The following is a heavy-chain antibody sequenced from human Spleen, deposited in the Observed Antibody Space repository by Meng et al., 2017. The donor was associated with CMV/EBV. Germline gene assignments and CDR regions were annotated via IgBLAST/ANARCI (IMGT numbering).Heavy chain of an antibody. Sequence: ETLSLTCAASGFTLNVHWMTWVRQAPGKGLEWVANIKQDGSEKYYVASVKGRFTISRDNAKNSLYLQMNSLRAEDTAVYYCARDQIVVVPEAPDAFDLWGQGTMVTVSS. V-gene: IGHV3-7*01. D-gene: IGHD2-2*01. J-gene: IGHJ3*01. CDR3: ARDQIVVVPEAPDAFDL. CDR1: GFTLNVHW. CDR2: IKQDGSEK.